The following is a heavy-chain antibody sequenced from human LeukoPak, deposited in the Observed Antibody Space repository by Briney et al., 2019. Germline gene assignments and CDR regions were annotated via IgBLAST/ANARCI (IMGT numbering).Heavy chain of an antibody. CDR3: ARNYYDSSAYYYFDY. D-gene: IGHD3-22*01. J-gene: IGHJ4*02. V-gene: IGHV3-66*01. Sequence: GGSLRLSCAASGXTFSSYAMSWVRQAPGKGLEWVSLIYSGGGTYYADSVKGRFTISRDDSKNTLYLQMNSLRAEDTAVYYCARNYYDSSAYYYFDYWGQGTLVTVSS. CDR1: GXTFSSYA. CDR2: IYSGGGT.